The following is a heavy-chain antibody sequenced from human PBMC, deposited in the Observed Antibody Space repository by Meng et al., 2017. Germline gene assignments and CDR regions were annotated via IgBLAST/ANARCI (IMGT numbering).Heavy chain of an antibody. CDR1: GGSISSYY. CDR2: IYYSGST. J-gene: IGHJ4*01. V-gene: IGHV4-59*01. CDR3: ARFPLGYDSSGYYSPEGYFDY. Sequence: SETLSLTCTVSGGSISSYYWSWIRQPPGKGLEWIGYIYYSGSTNYNPSLKSRVTISVDTSKNQFSLKLSSVTAADTAVYYCARFPLGYDSSGYYSPEGYFDYWGQGTQVTVSS. D-gene: IGHD3-22*01.